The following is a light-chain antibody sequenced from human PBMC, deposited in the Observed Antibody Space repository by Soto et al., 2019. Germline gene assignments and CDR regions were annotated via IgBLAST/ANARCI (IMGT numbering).Light chain of an antibody. J-gene: IGKJ2*03. V-gene: IGKV1-39*01. CDR2: SAS. CDR3: QQTYSTPYS. CDR1: QTISSY. Sequence: DTQMTQSPSSLSASVGDRVTITCRASQTISSYLNWYQQKPGKAPNLLIYSASRLQSGVPSRFSGSGSGTDFTLTISSLQLEDFATYYCQQTYSTPYSFGQGTKLEI.